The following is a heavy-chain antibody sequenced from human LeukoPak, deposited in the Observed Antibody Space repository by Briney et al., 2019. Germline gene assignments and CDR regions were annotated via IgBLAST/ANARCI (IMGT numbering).Heavy chain of an antibody. V-gene: IGHV3-53*01. CDR1: GFTVSSNY. J-gene: IGHJ4*02. CDR3: ARSLPYGTTWYGRSDF. Sequence: GGSLRLSCAASGFTVSSNYMSWVRQAPGKGLEWVSVIYSGGSTYYADSVKGRFTISRDNSKNTLYLQMNSLRAEDTAIYYCARSLPYGTTWYGRSDFWGQGTLVTVSS. D-gene: IGHD6-13*01. CDR2: IYSGGST.